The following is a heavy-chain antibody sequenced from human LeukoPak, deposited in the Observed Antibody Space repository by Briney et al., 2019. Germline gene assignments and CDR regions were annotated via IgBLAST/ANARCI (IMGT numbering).Heavy chain of an antibody. CDR1: GFPFSSYW. Sequence: GGSLRLSCVASGFPFSSYWMTWVRQAPGKGLEWVSSISSSSSYIYYADSVKGRFTISRDNAKNSLYLQMNSLRAEDTAVYYCARVLRGSGSYETWGQGTLVTVPS. CDR2: ISSSSSYI. J-gene: IGHJ5*02. CDR3: ARVLRGSGSYET. V-gene: IGHV3-21*01. D-gene: IGHD3-10*01.